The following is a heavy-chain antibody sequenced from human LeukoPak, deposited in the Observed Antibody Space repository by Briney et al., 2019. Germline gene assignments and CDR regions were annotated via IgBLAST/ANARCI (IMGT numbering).Heavy chain of an antibody. J-gene: IGHJ4*02. V-gene: IGHV4-59*01. D-gene: IGHD6-6*01. Sequence: PSETLSLTCTVSGGSISSYYWSWIRQPPGKGLEWIGYIYYSGSTNYNPSLKSRVTISVDTSKNQFSLKLSSVAAADTAVYYCARGKYSSSSGPELESGFDYWGQGTLVTVSS. CDR2: IYYSGST. CDR3: ARGKYSSSSGPELESGFDY. CDR1: GGSISSYY.